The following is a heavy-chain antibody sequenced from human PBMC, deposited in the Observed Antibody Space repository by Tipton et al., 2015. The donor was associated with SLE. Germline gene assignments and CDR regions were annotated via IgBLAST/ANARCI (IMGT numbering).Heavy chain of an antibody. CDR3: ARDKGSIAARPGAFDI. J-gene: IGHJ3*02. CDR2: IYYSGST. CDR1: GGSISSHY. Sequence: TLSLTCTVSGGSISSHYWSWIRQPPGKGLEWIGSIYYSGSTYYNPSLKSRVTMSVDTSKNQFSLKLSSVTAADTAVYYCARDKGSIAARPGAFDIWGQGTMVTVSS. V-gene: IGHV4-39*07. D-gene: IGHD6-6*01.